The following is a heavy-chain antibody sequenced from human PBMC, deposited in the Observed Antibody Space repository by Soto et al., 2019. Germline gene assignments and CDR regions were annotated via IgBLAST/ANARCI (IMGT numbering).Heavy chain of an antibody. CDR2: IYWNDDK. J-gene: IGHJ4*02. CDR3: APITGTSVTYYFDY. D-gene: IGHD1-7*01. V-gene: IGHV2-5*01. Sequence: QITLKASGPTLVKPTQTLTLTCTFSGFSLTTSGVGVGWIRQPPGEALEWLALIYWNDDKLYSPSLNSRLTITKDTSKNQVVLTLPNMDPVDTATYFCAPITGTSVTYYFDYWGQGTLVTVSS. CDR1: GFSLTTSGVG.